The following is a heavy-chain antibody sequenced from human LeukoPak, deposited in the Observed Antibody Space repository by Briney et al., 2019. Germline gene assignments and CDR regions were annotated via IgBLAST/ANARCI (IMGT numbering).Heavy chain of an antibody. CDR3: ARDRIGYGGRYYFDY. CDR2: INPSGGST. D-gene: IGHD3-22*01. Sequence: GASVKVSFKASGYTFTSYYMHWVRQAPGQGLEWMGIINPSGGSTSYAQKFQGRVTMTRDTSTSTVYMELSSLRSEDTAVYYCARDRIGYGGRYYFDYWGQGTLVTVSS. V-gene: IGHV1-46*01. CDR1: GYTFTSYY. J-gene: IGHJ4*02.